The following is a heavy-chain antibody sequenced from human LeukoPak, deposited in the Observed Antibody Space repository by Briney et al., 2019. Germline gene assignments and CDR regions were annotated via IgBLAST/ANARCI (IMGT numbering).Heavy chain of an antibody. CDR2: INAGNGNT. CDR1: GYTFTGYY. Sequence: ASVKVSCKASGYTFTGYYMHWVRQAPGQRLEWMGWINAGNGNTKYSQEFQGRVTITRDTSASTAYMELSSLRSEDMAVYYCARSGDYGVAFDIWGQGTMATVSS. CDR3: ARSGDYGVAFDI. J-gene: IGHJ3*02. V-gene: IGHV1-3*03. D-gene: IGHD4-17*01.